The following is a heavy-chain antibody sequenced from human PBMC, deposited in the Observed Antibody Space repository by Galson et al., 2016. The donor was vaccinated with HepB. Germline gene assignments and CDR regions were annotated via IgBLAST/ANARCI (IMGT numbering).Heavy chain of an antibody. J-gene: IGHJ4*02. CDR1: GFTFDNYA. V-gene: IGHV3-30*04. D-gene: IGHD2-15*01. CDR3: ARDRVVAVTITWPDY. Sequence: SLRLSCAVSGFTFDNYAMHWVRQAPGKGLEWVAVISYDGRKKYYADSVKGRFTISRDDSKNTLFLQMNSLRPDDTALYYCARDRVVAVTITWPDYWGQGTLVIVSS. CDR2: ISYDGRKK.